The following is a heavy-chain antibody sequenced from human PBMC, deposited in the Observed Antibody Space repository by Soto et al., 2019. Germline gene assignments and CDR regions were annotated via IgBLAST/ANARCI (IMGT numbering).Heavy chain of an antibody. J-gene: IGHJ6*02. D-gene: IGHD1-26*01. V-gene: IGHV3-73*01. CDR1: GFTFSGSA. Sequence: EVQLVESGGGLVQPGGSLTLSCAASGFTFSGSAMHWVRQASGKGLEWVGRIRSKANSYATAYAASVKGRFTISRDDSKNTAYLQMNSLKSEDTAVYYCTRHELGATLYYYYGMDVWGQGTTVTVSS. CDR3: TRHELGATLYYYYGMDV. CDR2: IRSKANSYAT.